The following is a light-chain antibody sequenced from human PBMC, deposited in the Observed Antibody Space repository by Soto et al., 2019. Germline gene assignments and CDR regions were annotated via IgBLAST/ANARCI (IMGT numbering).Light chain of an antibody. CDR1: NIGSKS. V-gene: IGLV3-21*02. J-gene: IGLJ1*01. CDR3: QVWDSSSDHQV. CDR2: DDS. Sequence: SYELTEPTSVSAAPGQTAMITRGRTNIGSKSVHWYQQRPGQAPVLVVYDDSDRPSGIPERFSGSNYGNTATLTISRVAAGDEADYYCQVWDSSSDHQVFGPGTKVTVL.